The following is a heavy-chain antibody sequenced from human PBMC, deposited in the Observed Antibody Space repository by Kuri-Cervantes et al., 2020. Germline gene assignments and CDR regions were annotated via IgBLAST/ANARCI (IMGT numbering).Heavy chain of an antibody. V-gene: IGHV4-4*02. CDR1: GGPISSSNW. CDR3: ARASYCGGDCSPRFDP. Sequence: GSLRLSCAVSGGPISSSNWWSWVRQPPGKGLEWIGEIYHSGSTNYNPSLKSRVTISVDTSKNQFSLKLSSVTAADTAVYYCARASYCGGDCSPRFDPWGQGTLVTVSS. J-gene: IGHJ5*02. CDR2: IYHSGST. D-gene: IGHD2-21*01.